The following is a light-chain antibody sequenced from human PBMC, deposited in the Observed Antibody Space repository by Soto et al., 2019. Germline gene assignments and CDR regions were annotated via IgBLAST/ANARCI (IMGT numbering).Light chain of an antibody. V-gene: IGLV4-60*02. Sequence: VLTQSSSASASLGSSVKLTCTLSSGHSSYIIAWHQQQPGKAPRYLMKLEGSGSYNKGSGVPDRFSGSSSGADRYLTISNLQFEDEADYYCETWDSNSWVFGGGTKVTVL. CDR1: SGHSSYI. CDR2: LEGSGSY. J-gene: IGLJ3*02. CDR3: ETWDSNSWV.